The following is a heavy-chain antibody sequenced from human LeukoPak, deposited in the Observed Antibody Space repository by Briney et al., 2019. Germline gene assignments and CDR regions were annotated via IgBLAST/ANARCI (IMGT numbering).Heavy chain of an antibody. CDR1: GGSFSVYY. Sequence: SETLSLTCAVYGGSFSVYYWSWIRQPPGKGLEWIGEINHSGSTNYNPSLKSRVTISVDTSKNQFSLKLSSVTAADTAVYYCARVGRAAAGRKVDYWGQGTLVTVSS. CDR3: ARVGRAAAGRKVDY. D-gene: IGHD6-13*01. V-gene: IGHV4-34*01. CDR2: INHSGST. J-gene: IGHJ4*02.